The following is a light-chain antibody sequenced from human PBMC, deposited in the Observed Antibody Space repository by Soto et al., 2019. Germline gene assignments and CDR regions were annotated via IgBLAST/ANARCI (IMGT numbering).Light chain of an antibody. CDR2: EGT. V-gene: IGLV1-51*01. CDR3: SSYAGSSARVV. CDR1: TSNIGNNY. J-gene: IGLJ2*01. Sequence: QSVLTQPPSVSAPPGQTVTISCSGSTSNIGNNYVSWYQQFPGTAPKLIIYEGTKRPSEISDRFSGSESDTTASLIISGLQPEDEADYYCSSYAGSSARVVFGGGTKLTVL.